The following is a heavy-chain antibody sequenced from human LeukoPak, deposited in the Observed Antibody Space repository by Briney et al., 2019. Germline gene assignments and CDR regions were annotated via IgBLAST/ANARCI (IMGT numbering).Heavy chain of an antibody. Sequence: SETLSLTCAVYGGSFSGYYWSWIRQPPGKGLEWIGEINHSGSTNYNPSLKSRVTISVDTSQNQFSLKLSSVTAAGTAVYFCARAISSGWYLVGAFDIWGQGTMVTVSS. J-gene: IGHJ3*02. D-gene: IGHD6-19*01. CDR1: GGSFSGYY. V-gene: IGHV4-34*01. CDR3: ARAISSGWYLVGAFDI. CDR2: INHSGST.